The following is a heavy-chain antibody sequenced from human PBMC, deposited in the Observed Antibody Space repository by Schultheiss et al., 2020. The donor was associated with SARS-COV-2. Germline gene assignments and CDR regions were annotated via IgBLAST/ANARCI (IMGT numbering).Heavy chain of an antibody. CDR1: GFTVSSNY. D-gene: IGHD2-2*01. Sequence: GESLKISCAASGFTVSSNYMSWVRQAPGKGLEWVSAIGTAGDTYYPGSVKGRFTISRDNAKNSLYLQMNSLRAEDTAVYYCARGGSTSPFDYWGQGTLVTVSS. CDR2: IGTAGDT. V-gene: IGHV3-13*01. CDR3: ARGGSTSPFDY. J-gene: IGHJ4*02.